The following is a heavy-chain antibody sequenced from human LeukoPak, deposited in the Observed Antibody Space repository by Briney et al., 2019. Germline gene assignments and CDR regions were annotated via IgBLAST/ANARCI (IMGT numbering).Heavy chain of an antibody. J-gene: IGHJ4*02. CDR2: FDDRSDRKGAAAT. CDR3: ARDDNWGFDY. CDR1: GFTFTNYA. D-gene: IGHD1-1*01. Sequence: GGSLRLSCAASGFTFTNYAMNWVRQAPGKGLEWISYFDDRSDRKGAAATSYADSVKGRFTISRDAAKNYLFLQMNSLTAEDTAVYYCARDDNWGFDYWGQGTLVTVSS. V-gene: IGHV3-48*04.